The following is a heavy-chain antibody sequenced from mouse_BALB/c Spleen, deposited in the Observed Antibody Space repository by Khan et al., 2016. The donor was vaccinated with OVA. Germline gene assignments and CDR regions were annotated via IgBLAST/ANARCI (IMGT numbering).Heavy chain of an antibody. CDR2: VNPNTDNI. V-gene: IGHV1-26*01. CDR3: ARGYDCFAS. Sequence: VQLKESGPDLVKPGASVKISYKASGYSFTLYYLSWVKQSHGKSLVWIERVNPNTDNINYNQEFKGKAILTVDKSSNTAYMELRSLTSEDSAVYFCARGYDCFASWGQGTLVTVSA. CDR1: GYSFTLYY. D-gene: IGHD2-14*01. J-gene: IGHJ3*01.